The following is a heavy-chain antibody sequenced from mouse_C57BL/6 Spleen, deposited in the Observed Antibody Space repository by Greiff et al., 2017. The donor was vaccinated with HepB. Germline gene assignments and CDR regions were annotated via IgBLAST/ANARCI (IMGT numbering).Heavy chain of an antibody. J-gene: IGHJ4*01. Sequence: VQLQQSGAELVRPGASVTLSCKASGYTFTDYEMHWVKQTPVHGLEWIGAIDPETGGTAYNQKFKGKAILTADKSSSTAYMELRSLTSEDSAVYYCTNYYGSSYGDAMDYWGQGTSVTVSS. CDR2: IDPETGGT. V-gene: IGHV1-15*01. D-gene: IGHD1-1*01. CDR1: GYTFTDYE. CDR3: TNYYGSSYGDAMDY.